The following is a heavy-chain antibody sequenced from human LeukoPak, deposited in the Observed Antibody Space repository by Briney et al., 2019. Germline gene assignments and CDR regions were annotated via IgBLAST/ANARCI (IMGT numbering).Heavy chain of an antibody. Sequence: ASVKFSCKASGYTFTGYYMHWVRQAPGQGLECMGWINPNSGCTNYAQKFQGRVTMTRDTSISTAYIELSRLRSDDTAVYYCARAPRFGVVIRLDYWGQGTLVTVSS. CDR2: INPNSGCT. CDR1: GYTFTGYY. V-gene: IGHV1-2*02. CDR3: ARAPRFGVVIRLDY. D-gene: IGHD3-3*01. J-gene: IGHJ4*02.